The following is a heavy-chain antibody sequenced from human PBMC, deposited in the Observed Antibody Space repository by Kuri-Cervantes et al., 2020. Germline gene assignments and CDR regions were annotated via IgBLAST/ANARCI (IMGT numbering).Heavy chain of an antibody. D-gene: IGHD1-26*01. CDR3: AKEARGSFIDY. Sequence: GGSLRLSCAASGFTFSSYGMHWVRQAPGKGLEWVAVISYDGSNKYYADSVKGRFTISRDNSKNTLYLQMNSLRAEDTAVYYCAKEARGSFIDYWGQGTLVTVSS. CDR2: ISYDGSNK. V-gene: IGHV3-30*18. CDR1: GFTFSSYG. J-gene: IGHJ4*02.